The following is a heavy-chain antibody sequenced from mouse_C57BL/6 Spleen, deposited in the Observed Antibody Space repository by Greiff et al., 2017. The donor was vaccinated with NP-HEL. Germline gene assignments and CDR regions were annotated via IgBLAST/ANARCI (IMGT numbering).Heavy chain of an antibody. J-gene: IGHJ4*01. D-gene: IGHD1-1*01. CDR2: ISYDGSN. Sequence: ESGPGLVKPSQSLSLTCSVTGYSITSGYYWNWIRQFPGNKLEWMGYISYDGSNNYNPSLKNRISITRDTSTNQFFLKLNSMTTEDTATYYCERDQGSYAMDYWGQGTSVTVSS. CDR1: GYSITSGYY. CDR3: ERDQGSYAMDY. V-gene: IGHV3-6*01.